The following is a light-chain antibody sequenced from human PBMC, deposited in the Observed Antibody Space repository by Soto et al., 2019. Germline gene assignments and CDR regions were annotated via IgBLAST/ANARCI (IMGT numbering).Light chain of an antibody. CDR2: KAS. J-gene: IGKJ5*01. V-gene: IGKV1-5*03. Sequence: DIQMTQSPSTLSASVGDRVTITCRASQSISSWLAWYQQKPGKAPNLLIYKASTLKSGVPSRFGGSGSGTDFTLTISRLEPEDFAVYYCQQYGSSITFGQGTRLEI. CDR3: QQYGSSIT. CDR1: QSISSW.